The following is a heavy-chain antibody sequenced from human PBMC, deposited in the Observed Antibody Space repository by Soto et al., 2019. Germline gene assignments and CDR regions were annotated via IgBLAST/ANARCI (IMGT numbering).Heavy chain of an antibody. J-gene: IGHJ4*02. CDR3: AKARAQYYDFWSGYPVDY. D-gene: IGHD3-3*01. CDR2: IYHSGST. Sequence: PSETLSVTWAVSGGSISSGGYSWSWIRQPPGKGLEWIGYIYHSGSTYYNPSLKSRVTISVDRSKNQFSLKLSSVTAEDTAVYYCAKARAQYYDFWSGYPVDYWGQGTLVTVSS. V-gene: IGHV4-30-2*01. CDR1: GGSISSGGYS.